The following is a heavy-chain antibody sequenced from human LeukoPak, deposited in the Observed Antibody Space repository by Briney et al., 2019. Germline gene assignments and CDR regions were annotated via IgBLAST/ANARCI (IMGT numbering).Heavy chain of an antibody. CDR2: IRGNT. CDR1: GGSISGSSYY. Sequence: SETLSLTCTVSGGSISGSSYYWGWIRQPPGKGLEWIGNIRGNTYYNPSLESRVTISIDTSKNQFSLKLSSVTAADTAVYYCARAPSTGGVFFDYWGQGTLVTVSS. D-gene: IGHD5/OR15-5a*01. V-gene: IGHV4-39*07. CDR3: ARAPSTGGVFFDY. J-gene: IGHJ4*02.